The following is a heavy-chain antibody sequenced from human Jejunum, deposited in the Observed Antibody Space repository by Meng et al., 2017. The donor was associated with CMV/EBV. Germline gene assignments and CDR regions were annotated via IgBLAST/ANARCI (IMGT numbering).Heavy chain of an antibody. CDR1: TGYY. CDR3: ARDWRGPTFTFQRGVMNWWDP. V-gene: IGHV1-2*02. D-gene: IGHD3-10*01. J-gene: IGHJ5*02. CDR2: INPKDGDT. Sequence: TGYYMHWVRQAPGQGLEWMAWINPKDGDTHYAQKFQDRVTLTSDPSINTAYMELSSLTSEDTALYYCARDWRGPTFTFQRGVMNWWDPWGQGTLVTVSS.